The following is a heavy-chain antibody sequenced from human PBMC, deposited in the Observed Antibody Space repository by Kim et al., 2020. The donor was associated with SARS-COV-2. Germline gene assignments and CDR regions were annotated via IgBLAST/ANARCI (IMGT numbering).Heavy chain of an antibody. CDR2: ISSSSSYT. J-gene: IGHJ4*02. Sequence: GGSLRLSCAASGFTFSDYYMSWIRQAPGKGLEWVSYISSSSSYTNYADSVKGRFTISRDNAKNSLYLQMNSLRAEDTAVYYCASTDGSEYYYGSGRFDYWGQGTLVTVSS. D-gene: IGHD3-10*01. V-gene: IGHV3-11*06. CDR3: ASTDGSEYYYGSGRFDY. CDR1: GFTFSDYY.